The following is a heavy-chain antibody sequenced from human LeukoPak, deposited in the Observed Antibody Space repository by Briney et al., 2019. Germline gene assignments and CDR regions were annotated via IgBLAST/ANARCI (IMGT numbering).Heavy chain of an antibody. Sequence: GASVKVSCKAPGGTFSSYAISWVRQAPGQGLEWMGGIMPIFGTANYAQKFQGRVTITADESTSTAYMELSSLRSEDTAVYYCARAPDLYCSGGSCYNEFDPWGQGTLVTVSS. D-gene: IGHD2-15*01. CDR1: GGTFSSYA. J-gene: IGHJ5*02. CDR3: ARAPDLYCSGGSCYNEFDP. V-gene: IGHV1-69*13. CDR2: IMPIFGTA.